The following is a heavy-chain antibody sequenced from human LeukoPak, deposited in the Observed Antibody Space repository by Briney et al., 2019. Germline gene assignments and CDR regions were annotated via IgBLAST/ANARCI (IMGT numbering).Heavy chain of an antibody. D-gene: IGHD6-13*01. Sequence: ASVKVSCKASGYTFTSYGSSWVRQAPGQGLEWMGWISAYNGNTNYAQKLQGRVTMTTDTSTSTAYMELRSLRSDDTAVYYCAREDSSSLGYYGMDVWGQGTTVTVSS. CDR2: ISAYNGNT. CDR3: AREDSSSLGYYGMDV. V-gene: IGHV1-18*01. J-gene: IGHJ6*02. CDR1: GYTFTSYG.